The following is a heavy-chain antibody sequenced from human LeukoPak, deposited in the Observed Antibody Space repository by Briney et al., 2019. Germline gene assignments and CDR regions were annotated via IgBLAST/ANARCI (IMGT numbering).Heavy chain of an antibody. D-gene: IGHD3-22*01. CDR3: ARMMKYYYDSTGAFDI. Sequence: PSETLSLTCTVSGGSISSYYWSWIRQPPGKGLEWIGYIYYSGSTNYNPSLKSRVTISVDTSKNQFSLKLSSVTAADTAVYYCARMMKYYYDSTGAFDIWGQGTMVTVSS. J-gene: IGHJ3*02. CDR1: GGSISSYY. V-gene: IGHV4-59*01. CDR2: IYYSGST.